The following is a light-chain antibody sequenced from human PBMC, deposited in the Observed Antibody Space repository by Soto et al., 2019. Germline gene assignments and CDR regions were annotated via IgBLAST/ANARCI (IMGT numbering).Light chain of an antibody. J-gene: IGLJ1*01. CDR3: AACDDRVNGVV. V-gene: IGLV1-44*01. CDR2: TDD. CDR1: SSNIGTYT. Sequence: QSVLTQPPSVSGTPGQSITISCSGSSSNIGTYTLNWYQHHPGTAPKLLIFTDDKRPSGVADRFSGSKSGNSASLAISGLQAEDEADYYCAACDDRVNGVVFGGGTKVTVL.